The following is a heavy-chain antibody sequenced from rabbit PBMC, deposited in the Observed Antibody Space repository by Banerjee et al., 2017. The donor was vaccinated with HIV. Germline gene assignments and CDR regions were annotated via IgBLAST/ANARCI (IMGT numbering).Heavy chain of an antibody. CDR3: ARSHVGSSGYGALDP. V-gene: IGHV1S40*01. Sequence: QSLEESGGGLVEPGASLILTCTASGFDITNYHMRWVRQAPGKGLEYIGYITDDGRTYYASWAKGRFTISRTSSTTMTLQMTSLTVADTATYFCARSHVGSSGYGALDPRGPGTLVTVS. D-gene: IGHD1-1*01. CDR2: ITDDGRT. CDR1: GFDITNYH. J-gene: IGHJ6*02.